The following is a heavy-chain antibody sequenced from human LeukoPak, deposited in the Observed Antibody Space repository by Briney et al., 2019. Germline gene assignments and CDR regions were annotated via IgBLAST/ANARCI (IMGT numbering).Heavy chain of an antibody. CDR2: ISYDGSNK. CDR1: GFTFSSYG. CDR3: AKDGAAYLDY. V-gene: IGHV3-30*18. J-gene: IGHJ4*02. D-gene: IGHD6-13*01. Sequence: PGGSLRLSCAASGFTFSSYGVHWVRQAPGKGLEWVAVISYDGSNKYYADSVKGRFTISRDNSKNTLYLQMNSLRAEDTAVYYCAKDGAAYLDYWGQGTLVTVSS.